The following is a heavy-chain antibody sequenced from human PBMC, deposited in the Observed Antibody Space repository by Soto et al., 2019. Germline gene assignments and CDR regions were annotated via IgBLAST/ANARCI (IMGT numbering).Heavy chain of an antibody. CDR2: TNPGNGNT. J-gene: IGHJ4*02. Sequence: PGQGLEWMGWTNPGNGNTNYAQKLQGRVTMTRDTSTSTAYMELSSLRSEDTAVYYCARSIVVVTALDYWGQGTLVTAPQ. CDR3: ARSIVVVTALDY. V-gene: IGHV1-3*01. D-gene: IGHD2-21*02.